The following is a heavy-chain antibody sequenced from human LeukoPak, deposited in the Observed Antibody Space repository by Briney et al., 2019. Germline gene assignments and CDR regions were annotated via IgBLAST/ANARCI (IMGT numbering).Heavy chain of an antibody. J-gene: IGHJ6*03. V-gene: IGHV4-34*01. Sequence: SETLSLTCAVYGGFFSGYYWSWIRQPPGKGLERIGEIKHSGGTNYNPSLKSRVTISVDTTKNQFSLKLSSGTAADTAVFYCGGGTILLFYYYYMDVWGKGTTVTVSS. D-gene: IGHD3-3*01. CDR1: GGFFSGYY. CDR2: IKHSGGT. CDR3: GGGTILLFYYYYMDV.